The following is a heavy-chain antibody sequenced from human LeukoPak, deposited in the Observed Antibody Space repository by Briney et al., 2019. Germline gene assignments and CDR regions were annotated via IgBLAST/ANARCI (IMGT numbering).Heavy chain of an antibody. J-gene: IGHJ4*02. V-gene: IGHV4-4*07. CDR2: IYTSGST. D-gene: IGHD3-22*01. CDR1: GGSISRYY. Sequence: SETLSLTCTASGGSISRYYWSWIRQPAGKGLEWIGRIYTSGSTNYNPSLKSRVTMSVDTSKNQFSLKLSSVTAADTAVYYCAGGYYYDSSGPGLWYWGQGTLVTVSS. CDR3: AGGYYYDSSGPGLWY.